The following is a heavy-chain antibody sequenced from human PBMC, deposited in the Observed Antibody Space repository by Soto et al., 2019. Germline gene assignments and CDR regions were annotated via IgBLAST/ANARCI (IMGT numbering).Heavy chain of an antibody. CDR2: IYPGDSDT. Sequence: GESLKISCKGSGYSFTSYWIGWVRQMPGKGLEWMGIIYPGDSDTRYSPSFQGQVTISADKSISTVYLQWSSLKASDTAMYYCARHGVVAAGYYYYYYMDVWGKGTTVTVSS. D-gene: IGHD2-15*01. V-gene: IGHV5-51*01. J-gene: IGHJ6*03. CDR3: ARHGVVAAGYYYYYYMDV. CDR1: GYSFTSYW.